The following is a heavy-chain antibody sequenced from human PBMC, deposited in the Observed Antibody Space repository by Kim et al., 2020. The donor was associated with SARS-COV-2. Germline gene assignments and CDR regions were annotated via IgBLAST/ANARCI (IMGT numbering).Heavy chain of an antibody. CDR3: AKHPNTYTVTTANDY. D-gene: IGHD4-17*01. Sequence: GGSLRRSCAASGFTFSIYAMSWVRQAPGKGLEWVSAISGSGGSTYYADSVKGWFTISRDNSKNTLYLQMSSLRAEDTAVYYCAKHPNTYTVTTANDYWGQGTLVTVSS. V-gene: IGHV3-23*01. CDR1: GFTFSIYA. J-gene: IGHJ4*02. CDR2: ISGSGGST.